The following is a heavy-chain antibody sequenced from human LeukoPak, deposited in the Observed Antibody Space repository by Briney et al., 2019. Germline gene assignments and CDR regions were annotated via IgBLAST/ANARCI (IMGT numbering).Heavy chain of an antibody. D-gene: IGHD6-19*01. Sequence: GESLQISCKGSGYGFTSYWIGWVRQMPGKGLEWMGIIYPGDSDTRYSPSFQGQVTISADKPVSTAYLQWSSLKASDTAIYYCARVRRSSGWFGDYWGQGTLVTVSS. J-gene: IGHJ4*02. CDR1: GYGFTSYW. V-gene: IGHV5-51*04. CDR2: IYPGDSDT. CDR3: ARVRRSSGWFGDY.